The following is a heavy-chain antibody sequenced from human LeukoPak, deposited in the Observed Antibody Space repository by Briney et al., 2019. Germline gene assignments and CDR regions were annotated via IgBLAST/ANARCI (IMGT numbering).Heavy chain of an antibody. CDR2: ISSSGSTI. CDR3: ARDKYYDSSGYYGY. V-gene: IGHV3-11*01. J-gene: IGHJ4*02. Sequence: GGSLRLSCAASGFTFSDYYRSWIRQAPGKGLEWVSYISSSGSTIYYADSVKGRFTISRDNAKNSLYLQMNSLRAEDTAVYYCARDKYYDSSGYYGYWGQGTLVTVSS. CDR1: GFTFSDYY. D-gene: IGHD3-22*01.